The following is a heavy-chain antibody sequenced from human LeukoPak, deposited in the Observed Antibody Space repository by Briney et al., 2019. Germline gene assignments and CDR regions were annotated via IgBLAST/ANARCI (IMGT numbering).Heavy chain of an antibody. Sequence: GASVKVSCKASGYTFTSYYIYWMRQAHGHGLDWMGIINPSGGRTNYAHKFQGRVTMTRDMSTSTVYMELSSLRSEDTAVYYCARGGSSGYYYADDYWGQGTLVTVSS. V-gene: IGHV1-46*01. CDR1: GYTFTSYY. CDR2: INPSGGRT. CDR3: ARGGSSGYYYADDY. D-gene: IGHD3-22*01. J-gene: IGHJ4*02.